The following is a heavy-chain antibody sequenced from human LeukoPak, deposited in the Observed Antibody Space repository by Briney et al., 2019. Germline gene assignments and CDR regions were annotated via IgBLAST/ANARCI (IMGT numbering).Heavy chain of an antibody. D-gene: IGHD2-2*01. J-gene: IGHJ4*02. CDR2: IYYSGST. V-gene: IGHV4-61*01. CDR1: GGSVSSGSYY. CDR3: ARDRVVVVPAAMRREYYFDY. Sequence: SETLSLTCTVSGGSVSSGSYYWSWIRQPPGKGLEWIGYIYYSGSTNYNPSLKSRVTISVDTSKNQFSLKLSSVTAADTAVYYCARDRVVVVPAAMRREYYFDYWGQGTLVTVSS.